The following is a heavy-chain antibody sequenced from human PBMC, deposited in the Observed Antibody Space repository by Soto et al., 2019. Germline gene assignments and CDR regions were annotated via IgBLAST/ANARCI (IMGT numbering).Heavy chain of an antibody. J-gene: IGHJ6*02. V-gene: IGHV3-23*01. CDR3: ARDRGAASDIRYYYYGIDV. CDR2: ISGSGDST. Sequence: GGSLRLSCAASGITFSSFALSWVRQAPGKGLEWVSAISGSGDSTFYADSVRGRFTISRDNSKNTLYLQMSSLRADDTAVYYCARDRGAASDIRYYYYGIDVWGQGTTVTVSS. D-gene: IGHD3-10*01. CDR1: GITFSSFA.